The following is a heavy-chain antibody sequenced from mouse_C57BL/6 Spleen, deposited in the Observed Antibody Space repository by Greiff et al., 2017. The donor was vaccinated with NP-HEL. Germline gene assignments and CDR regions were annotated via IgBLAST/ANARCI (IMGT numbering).Heavy chain of an antibody. J-gene: IGHJ4*01. CDR1: GYTFTSYW. CDR2: IDPSASYT. CDR3: ASGTYGNDDYAMDY. D-gene: IGHD2-2*01. Sequence: QVQLQQPGAELVMPGASVKLSCKASGYTFTSYWMHWVKQRPGQGLEWIGEIDPSASYTNYNQKFKGKSTLTVGKSSSTAYMQLSSLTSEDSAVYYCASGTYGNDDYAMDYWGQGTSVTVSS. V-gene: IGHV1-69*01.